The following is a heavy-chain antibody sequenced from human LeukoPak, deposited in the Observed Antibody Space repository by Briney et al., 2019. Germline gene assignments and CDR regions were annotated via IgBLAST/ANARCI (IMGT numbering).Heavy chain of an antibody. CDR2: IYPGDSDT. Sequence: GESLKISFKGSGYSFSNYWIGWVRQMPGKGLQWMGIIYPGDSDTRYSPSFQGQVTISADKSISTAYLQWSSLKASDTAMYYCARARYCSGGSCYAEYWGQGTLVTVSS. CDR1: GYSFSNYW. V-gene: IGHV5-51*01. CDR3: ARARYCSGGSCYAEY. D-gene: IGHD2-15*01. J-gene: IGHJ4*02.